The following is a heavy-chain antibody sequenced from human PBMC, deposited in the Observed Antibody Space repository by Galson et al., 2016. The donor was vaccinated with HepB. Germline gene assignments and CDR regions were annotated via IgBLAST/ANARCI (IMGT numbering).Heavy chain of an antibody. J-gene: IGHJ6*02. D-gene: IGHD3-22*01. CDR1: GFTFSSYS. V-gene: IGHV3-21*01. CDR3: ARDGYYDSSGYYYADYYYGMEV. CDR2: ISSSSSYI. Sequence: SLRLSCAASGFTFSSYSMNWVRQAPGKGLEWVSSISSSSSYIYYADSVKGRFTISRDNAKNSLYLQMNSLRAEDTAVYYCARDGYYDSSGYYYADYYYGMEVWGLGALVTVAS.